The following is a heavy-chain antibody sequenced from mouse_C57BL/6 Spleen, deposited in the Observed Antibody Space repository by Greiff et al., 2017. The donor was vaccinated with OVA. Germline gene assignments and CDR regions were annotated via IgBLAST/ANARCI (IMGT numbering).Heavy chain of an antibody. D-gene: IGHD3-2*02. J-gene: IGHJ4*01. V-gene: IGHV1-82*01. Sequence: VQGVESGPELVKPGASVKISCKASGYAFSSSWMNWVKQRPGKGLEWIGRIYPGDGDTNYNGKFKGKATLTADKSSSTAYMQLSSLTSEDSAVYFCARGQLRLGYAMDYWGQGTSVTVSS. CDR1: GYAFSSSW. CDR2: IYPGDGDT. CDR3: ARGQLRLGYAMDY.